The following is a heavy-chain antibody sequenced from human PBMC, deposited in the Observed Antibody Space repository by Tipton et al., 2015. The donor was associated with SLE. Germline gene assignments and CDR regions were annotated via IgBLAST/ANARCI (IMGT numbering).Heavy chain of an antibody. CDR2: INDSGNT. CDR1: GGSISSYY. V-gene: IGHV4-59*01. D-gene: IGHD2-2*02. Sequence: TLSLTCTVSGGSISSYYWSWIRQPPGKALEWIGYINDSGNTNYNPSLESRVTISLDTSKNQFSLKLSSVTGADTAVYYCAREAAISPVDAFDIWGQGTMVSASS. J-gene: IGHJ3*02. CDR3: AREAAISPVDAFDI.